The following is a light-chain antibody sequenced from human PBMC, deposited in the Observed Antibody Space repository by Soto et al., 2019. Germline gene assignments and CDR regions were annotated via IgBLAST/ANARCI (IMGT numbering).Light chain of an antibody. CDR3: QVRAVWPS. CDR1: QSVSTS. J-gene: IGKJ1*01. V-gene: IGKV3-11*01. CDR2: DAS. Sequence: IVLTQSPATLSLSPGERAALSCRASQSVSTSLAWYQHKPGQAPRLFIYDASKRAPGIPARFSGSGSGTAFTLTISSLEPEDFAVYYCQVRAVWPSFGQGTKVEIK.